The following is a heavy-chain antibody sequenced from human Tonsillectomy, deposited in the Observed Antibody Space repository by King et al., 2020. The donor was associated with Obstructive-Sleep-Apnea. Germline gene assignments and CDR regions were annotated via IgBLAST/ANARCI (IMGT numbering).Heavy chain of an antibody. CDR2: VFYNGRT. CDR3: AREEAPWELLDY. CDR1: GVSIRSGDYY. D-gene: IGHD1-26*01. J-gene: IGHJ4*02. V-gene: IGHV4-30-4*01. Sequence: QLQESGPGLVKPSQTLSLTCTVSGVSIRSGDYYWSWIRQSPGKGLEWIGYVFYNGRTVCNPSLRSRTSISVDTSKNQFSLSLTSVTAADTAVYFCAREEAPWELLDYWGQGARVTVSS.